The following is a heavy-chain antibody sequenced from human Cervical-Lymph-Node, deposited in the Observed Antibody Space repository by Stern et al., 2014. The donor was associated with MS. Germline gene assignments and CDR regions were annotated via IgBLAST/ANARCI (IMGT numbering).Heavy chain of an antibody. J-gene: IGHJ6*02. Sequence: QVQLVESGGGLVKPGGSLRLSCAASGFTFSDYYMSWILQAPGKGLEWDSYISSNDGTMYYADSVKGRFTISRDNAKNSLYLQMNSLRAEDTAVYYCARDLYCSGGSCYYDYYYYGMDVWGQGTTVTVSS. CDR3: ARDLYCSGGSCYYDYYYYGMDV. V-gene: IGHV3-11*01. CDR2: ISSNDGTM. CDR1: GFTFSDYY. D-gene: IGHD2-15*01.